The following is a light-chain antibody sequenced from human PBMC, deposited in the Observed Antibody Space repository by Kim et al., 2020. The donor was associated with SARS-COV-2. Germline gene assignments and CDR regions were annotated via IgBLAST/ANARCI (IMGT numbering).Light chain of an antibody. CDR1: NIGSKN. Sequence: SYELTQPLSVSVALGQTARITCGGNNIGSKNVHWYQQKPGQAPVLVIYRDSNRPSGIPERFSGFNSGNTATPTISRAQAGDEADYYCHVWDSSTAVFGGG. J-gene: IGLJ3*02. CDR2: RDS. CDR3: HVWDSSTAV. V-gene: IGLV3-9*01.